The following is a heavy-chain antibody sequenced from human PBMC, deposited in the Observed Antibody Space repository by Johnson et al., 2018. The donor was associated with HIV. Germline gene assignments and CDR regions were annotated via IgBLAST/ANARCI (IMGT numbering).Heavy chain of an antibody. CDR1: GFSFSSYG. J-gene: IGHJ3*02. CDR2: ISYDGSNK. V-gene: IGHV3-30*18. Sequence: QVQLVESGGGVVQPGKSLRLSCVASGFSFSSYGMHWVRQAPGKGLEWVALISYDGSNKYYADSVEGRFTISRVNSKNTLYLQMNSLTPEDTAVYYCAKDMSSSWYRGAFDIWGQGTLVTVSS. D-gene: IGHD6-13*01. CDR3: AKDMSSSWYRGAFDI.